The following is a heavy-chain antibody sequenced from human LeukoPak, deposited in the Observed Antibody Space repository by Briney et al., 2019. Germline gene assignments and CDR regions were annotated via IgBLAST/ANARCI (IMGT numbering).Heavy chain of an antibody. CDR1: GFTFSSYA. V-gene: IGHV3-7*01. J-gene: IGHJ4*02. CDR3: ARDNSDTGYSSSWYDDY. D-gene: IGHD6-13*01. Sequence: GGSLRLSCAASGFTFSSYAMSWVRQAPGKGLEGVANIKQDGSEKYYVDSVKGRFTISRDNAKNSLYLQMNSLRAEDTAVYYCARDNSDTGYSSSWYDDYWGQGTLVTVSS. CDR2: IKQDGSEK.